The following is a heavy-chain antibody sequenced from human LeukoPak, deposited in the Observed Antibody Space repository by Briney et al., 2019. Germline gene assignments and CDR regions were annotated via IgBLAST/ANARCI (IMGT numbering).Heavy chain of an antibody. CDR2: INHSGST. CDR1: GGSFSGYY. D-gene: IGHD5-18*01. Sequence: SETLSLTCAVYGGSFSGYYWSWIRQPPGKGLEWIGEINHSGSTNYNPSLKSRVTISVDMSKNQFSLKLSSVTAADTAVYYCARGTAMVDYVIDYWGQGTLVTVSS. CDR3: ARGTAMVDYVIDY. V-gene: IGHV4-34*01. J-gene: IGHJ4*02.